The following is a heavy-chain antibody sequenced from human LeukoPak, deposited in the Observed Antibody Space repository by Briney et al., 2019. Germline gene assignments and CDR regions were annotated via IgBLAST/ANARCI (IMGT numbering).Heavy chain of an antibody. CDR3: ASWTGNYYYYYMDV. D-gene: IGHD3-10*01. CDR2: FDPEDGET. CDR1: GYTLTELS. J-gene: IGHJ6*03. Sequence: ASVKVSCKVSGYTLTELSMHWVRQAPGKGLEWMGGFDPEDGETIYAQKFQGRVTITADESTSTAYMELSSLRSEDTAVYYCASWTGNYYYYYMDVWGKGTTVTVSS. V-gene: IGHV1-24*01.